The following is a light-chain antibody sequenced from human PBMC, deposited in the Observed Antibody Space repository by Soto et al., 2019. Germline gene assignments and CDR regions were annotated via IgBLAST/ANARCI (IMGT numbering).Light chain of an antibody. CDR1: QSVSSSY. Sequence: EIVLSQSPGTLSLSPGGRATLSCRASQSVSSSYLAWYQQKPGQAPRLLIYAASSRATGIPDRFSGGGSGTDFTLTISRLEPEDFAVYYCQQCGSSPWTFGQGTKVDI. CDR2: AAS. V-gene: IGKV3-20*01. CDR3: QQCGSSPWT. J-gene: IGKJ1*01.